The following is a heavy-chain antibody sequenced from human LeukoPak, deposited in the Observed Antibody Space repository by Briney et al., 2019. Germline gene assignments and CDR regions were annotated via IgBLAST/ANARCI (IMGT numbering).Heavy chain of an antibody. V-gene: IGHV1-46*01. J-gene: IGHJ5*02. Sequence: AASVKVSCTASGYTFTSYYMHWVRQAPGQGLEWMGIINPSGGSTRYAQKFQGRVTMTRDMSTSTVYMELSSLRSEDTAVYYCARGDLGAAGRSNWFDPWGQGTLVTVSS. D-gene: IGHD6-13*01. CDR1: GYTFTSYY. CDR3: ARGDLGAAGRSNWFDP. CDR2: INPSGGST.